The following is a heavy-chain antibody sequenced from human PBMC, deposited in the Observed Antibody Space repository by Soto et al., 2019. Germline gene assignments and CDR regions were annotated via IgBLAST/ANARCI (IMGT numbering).Heavy chain of an antibody. V-gene: IGHV4-34*01. D-gene: IGHD5-12*01. CDR2: INHSGST. CDR1: GGSFSGYY. J-gene: IGHJ5*02. CDR3: ARVIGWLQLSWFDP. Sequence: LETLSLTCAVYGGSFSGYYWSWIRQPPGKGLEWIGEINHSGSTNYNPSLKSRVTISVDTSKNQFSLKLSSVTAADTAVYYCARVIGWLQLSWFDPWGQGTLVTVSS.